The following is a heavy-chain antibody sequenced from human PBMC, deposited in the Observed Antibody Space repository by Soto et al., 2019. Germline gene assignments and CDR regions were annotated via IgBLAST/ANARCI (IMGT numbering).Heavy chain of an antibody. Sequence: QLQLQESGPGLVKPSETLSLTCTVSGGSISSSSYYWGWIRQPPGKGLEWIGSIYYSGSTYYNPSLKSRVTISVDTSKNQFSLKLSSVTAADTAVYYCARSGIGHFLNYNWFDPWGQGTLVTVSS. CDR1: GGSISSSSYY. V-gene: IGHV4-39*01. D-gene: IGHD1-20*01. CDR2: IYYSGST. J-gene: IGHJ5*02. CDR3: ARSGIGHFLNYNWFDP.